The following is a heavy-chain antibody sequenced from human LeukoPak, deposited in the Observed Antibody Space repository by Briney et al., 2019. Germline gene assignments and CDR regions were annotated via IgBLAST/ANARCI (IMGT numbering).Heavy chain of an antibody. D-gene: IGHD1-7*01. CDR2: IYSGGST. J-gene: IGHJ4*02. CDR3: AREGTNYYFDY. V-gene: IGHV3-66*02. Sequence: GGSLRLSCAASGFTVSSNYMSWVRKAPGKGLEWVSVIYSGGSTYYADSVKGRFTISRDNSKNTLYLQMNSLRAEDTAVYYCAREGTNYYFDYWGQGTLVTVSP. CDR1: GFTVSSNY.